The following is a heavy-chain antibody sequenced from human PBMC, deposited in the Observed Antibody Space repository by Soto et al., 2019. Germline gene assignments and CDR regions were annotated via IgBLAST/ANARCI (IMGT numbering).Heavy chain of an antibody. CDR3: ARVRGYSTPVDP. D-gene: IGHD6-13*01. CDR2: IYYSGST. V-gene: IGHV4-59*01. CDR1: GGSISSYY. Sequence: KPSETLSLTCTVSGGSISSYYWSWIRQPPGKGLEWIGYIYYSGSTNYNPSLKSRVTISVDTSKNQFSLKLSSVTAADTAVYYCARVRGYSTPVDPWGQGTLVTVSS. J-gene: IGHJ5*02.